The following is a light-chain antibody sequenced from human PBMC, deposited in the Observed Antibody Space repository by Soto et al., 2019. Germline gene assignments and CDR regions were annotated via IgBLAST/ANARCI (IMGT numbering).Light chain of an antibody. J-gene: IGKJ5*01. CDR3: QQYENLPT. V-gene: IGKV1-33*01. Sequence: DIQMAQSPSSLSASVGDRVTITCQASQNINKYLNWYKQKPGRAPKLLIYDASNLEAGVPSRFRGSGSGKDFTFTISRLQPDEIATYDCQQYENLPTFGQGTRLEIK. CDR1: QNINKY. CDR2: DAS.